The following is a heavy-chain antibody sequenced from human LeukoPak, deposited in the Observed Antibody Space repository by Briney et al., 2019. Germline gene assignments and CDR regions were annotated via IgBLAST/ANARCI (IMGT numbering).Heavy chain of an antibody. J-gene: IGHJ4*02. D-gene: IGHD2-2*02. CDR1: GFTFSSYG. Sequence: PGGSLRLSCAASGFTFSSYGMHWVRQAPGKGLEWVAVISYDGTNKYYVDSVKGRFTISRDNSKNTLYLQMNSLRAEDTAVYYCAKRGDCSSISCSTYRIDYWGQGTLVTASS. CDR3: AKRGDCSSISCSTYRIDY. V-gene: IGHV3-30*18. CDR2: ISYDGTNK.